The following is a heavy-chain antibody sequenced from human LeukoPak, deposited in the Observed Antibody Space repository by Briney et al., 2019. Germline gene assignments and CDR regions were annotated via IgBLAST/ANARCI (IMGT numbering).Heavy chain of an antibody. Sequence: SETLSLTCTVSGGSISSYYWSWIRQPPGRGLEWIGYIYYSGSTNYNPSLKSRVTISVDTSKNQFSLKLSSVTAADTAVYYCARGGYSYGYVWGQGTLVTVSS. D-gene: IGHD5-18*01. CDR1: GGSISSYY. J-gene: IGHJ4*02. CDR3: ARGGYSYGYV. CDR2: IYYSGST. V-gene: IGHV4-59*01.